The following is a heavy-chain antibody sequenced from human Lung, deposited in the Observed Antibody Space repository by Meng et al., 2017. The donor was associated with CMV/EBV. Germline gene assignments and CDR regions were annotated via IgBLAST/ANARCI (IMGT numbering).Heavy chain of an antibody. CDR1: GGSISSYY. D-gene: IGHD5-12*01. CDR3: AREREDIVATGYLDY. J-gene: IGHJ4*02. V-gene: IGHV4-59*01. CDR2: IYYSGRT. Sequence: GSLRLXCTVSGGSISSYYWSWIRQPPGKGLEWIGYIYYSGRTNYNPSLKSRVTISVDTSKNQFSLKLSSVTAADTAVYYCAREREDIVATGYLDYWGKGTLVTVSS.